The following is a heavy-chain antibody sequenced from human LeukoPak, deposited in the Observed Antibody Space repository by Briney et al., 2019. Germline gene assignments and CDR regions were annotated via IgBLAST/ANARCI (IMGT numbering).Heavy chain of an antibody. V-gene: IGHV3-23*01. CDR3: AKDGIAAAGTWCNWFDP. CDR2: ISGSGGST. D-gene: IGHD6-13*01. Sequence: GGSLRLSWAASGFTFSSYAMSWVRQAPGKGLEWVSAISGSGGSTYYADSVKGRFTISRDNSKNTLYLQMNSLRAEDTAVYYCAKDGIAAAGTWCNWFDPWGQGTLVTVSS. CDR1: GFTFSSYA. J-gene: IGHJ5*02.